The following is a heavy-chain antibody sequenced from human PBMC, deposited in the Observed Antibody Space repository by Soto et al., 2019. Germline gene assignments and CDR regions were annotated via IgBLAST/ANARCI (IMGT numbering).Heavy chain of an antibody. Sequence: LSLTCTVSGGSISSGGYYWSWIRRHPGKGLEWIGYIYYSGSTYYNPSLKSRVTISVDTSKNQFSLKLSSVTAADTAVYYCARSGVDTAMVFDYWGQGTLVTVSS. CDR2: IYYSGST. D-gene: IGHD5-18*01. V-gene: IGHV4-31*03. CDR1: GGSISSGGYY. CDR3: ARSGVDTAMVFDY. J-gene: IGHJ4*02.